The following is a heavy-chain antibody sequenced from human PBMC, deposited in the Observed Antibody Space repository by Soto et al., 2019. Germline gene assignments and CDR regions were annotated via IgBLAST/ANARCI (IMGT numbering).Heavy chain of an antibody. J-gene: IGHJ5*02. CDR2: IKQDGSEK. CDR1: GFTFSSYW. D-gene: IGHD6-19*01. V-gene: IGHV3-7*03. Sequence: EVQLVESGGGLVQPGGSLRLSCAASGFTFSSYWMSWVRQAPGKGLEWVANIKQDGSEKYYVDSVKGRFTISRDNAKNSLYLQMNSLRAEDTAVYYCARDSVAGVTQITFDPWGQGTLVTVSS. CDR3: ARDSVAGVTQITFDP.